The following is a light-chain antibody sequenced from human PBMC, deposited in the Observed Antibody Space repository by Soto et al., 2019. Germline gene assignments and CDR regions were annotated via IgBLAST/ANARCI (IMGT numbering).Light chain of an antibody. CDR1: QSVNAN. CDR2: GAS. J-gene: IGKJ1*01. Sequence: EVVMTQSPATLSVSPGERATLSCRASQSVNANLAWYQQKPGQAPRLLIHGASNRATGIPARFSGSGFGTEFILTSDRLQAEDFAVSYCQQYNTWLWTFGQGTKVEI. CDR3: QQYNTWLWT. V-gene: IGKV3-15*01.